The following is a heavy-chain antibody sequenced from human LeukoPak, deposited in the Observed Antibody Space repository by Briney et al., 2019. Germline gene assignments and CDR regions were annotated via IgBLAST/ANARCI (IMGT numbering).Heavy chain of an antibody. CDR2: ISRNSYT. D-gene: IGHD6-13*01. J-gene: IGHJ4*02. CDR3: ARMGIAAVGAYYFDY. Sequence: GGSLRLSCAASGFTFSDYYMSWIRQAPGKGLEWVSYISRNSYTSYADSVKGRFTISRDNAKNSLYLQMASLRAEDTAVYYCARMGIAAVGAYYFDYWAREPWSPSPQ. V-gene: IGHV3-11*06. CDR1: GFTFSDYY.